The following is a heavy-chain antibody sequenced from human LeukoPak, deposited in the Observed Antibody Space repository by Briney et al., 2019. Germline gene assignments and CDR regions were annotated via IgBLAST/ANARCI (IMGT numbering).Heavy chain of an antibody. CDR3: ARGYSSGPEYFQH. CDR1: GGSISSSSYY. D-gene: IGHD6-19*01. Sequence: SETLSLTCTVSGGSISSSSYYWGWIRQPPGKGLEWIGSIYYSGSTYYNPSLKSRVTISVDTSKNQFSLKLSSVTAADTAVYYCARGYSSGPEYFQHWGQGTLVTVSS. CDR2: IYYSGST. V-gene: IGHV4-39*01. J-gene: IGHJ1*01.